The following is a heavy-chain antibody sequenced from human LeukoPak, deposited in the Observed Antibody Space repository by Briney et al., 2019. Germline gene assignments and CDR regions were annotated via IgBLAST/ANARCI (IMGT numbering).Heavy chain of an antibody. D-gene: IGHD4-17*01. CDR2: INPNSGGT. V-gene: IGHV1-2*02. J-gene: IGHJ4*02. CDR3: ARAYGDYMSPIDY. CDR1: GYTFTGYY. Sequence: ASVKVSCKASGYTFTGYYMHWVRQAPGQGLEWMGWINPNSGGTNYAQKFQGRVTMTRDTSISTAYMELSRLRSDDTAVYYCARAYGDYMSPIDYWGQGTLVTVSS.